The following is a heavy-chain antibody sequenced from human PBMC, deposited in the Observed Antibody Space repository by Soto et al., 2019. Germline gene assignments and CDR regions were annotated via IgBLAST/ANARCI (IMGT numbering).Heavy chain of an antibody. CDR1: GFTFSSYA. J-gene: IGHJ4*02. V-gene: IGHV3-23*01. Sequence: PGGSLRLSCAASGFTFSSYAMSWVRQAPGKGLEWVSGISGSGGSTYYADSVKGRFAISRDNPKNTLYLQINSLRAEDTAVYYCAKRIWGESSLGPPFAYRGQRTPVTVSS. CDR3: AKRIWGESSLGPPFAY. CDR2: ISGSGGST. D-gene: IGHD3-16*02.